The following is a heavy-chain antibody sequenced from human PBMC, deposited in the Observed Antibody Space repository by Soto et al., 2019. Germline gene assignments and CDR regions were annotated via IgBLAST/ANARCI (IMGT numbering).Heavy chain of an antibody. Sequence: QLHLVQSGAVVKKPGASVTVSCSASGYPVTAYYMHWVRQAPGRGLEWMGGINPATGAAKYTQSFQGRVTPTRDPSTCTVSMELSGLTSEDTAVFYCARGGGVGVAGSAAFDMWGQGTLVTVSS. D-gene: IGHD3-3*01. J-gene: IGHJ3*02. V-gene: IGHV1-2*02. CDR1: GYPVTAYY. CDR3: ARGGGVGVAGSAAFDM. CDR2: INPATGAA.